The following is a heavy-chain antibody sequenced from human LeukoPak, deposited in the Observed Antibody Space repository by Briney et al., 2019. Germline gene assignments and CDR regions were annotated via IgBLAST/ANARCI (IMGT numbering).Heavy chain of an antibody. V-gene: IGHV5-51*01. D-gene: IGHD6-19*01. CDR1: GYSFTSSW. CDR2: IYPGDSDT. J-gene: IGHJ4*02. CDR3: ARQRSSAWHSDY. Sequence: GESLKISCKGSGYSFTSSWIGWVRQMPGEGLEWMGIIYPGDSDTRYSPSFQGQVTISVDKSINIAYLQWSSLKASDTAMYYCARQRSSAWHSDYWGQGTLVTVSS.